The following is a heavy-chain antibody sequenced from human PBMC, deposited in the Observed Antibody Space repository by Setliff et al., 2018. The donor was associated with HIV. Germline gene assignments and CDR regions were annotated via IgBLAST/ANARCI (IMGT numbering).Heavy chain of an antibody. D-gene: IGHD5-12*01. Sequence: SVKVSCKASADTFSSYAISWVRQAPGQGLEWMGGIIPIFGTANYAQKFQGRVTITADESTGIAYMELSSLRFDDTAVYYCARDGGYSVHQWFGDAFDIWGQGTMVTVS. CDR2: IIPIFGTA. CDR3: ARDGGYSVHQWFGDAFDI. V-gene: IGHV1-69*13. CDR1: ADTFSSYA. J-gene: IGHJ3*02.